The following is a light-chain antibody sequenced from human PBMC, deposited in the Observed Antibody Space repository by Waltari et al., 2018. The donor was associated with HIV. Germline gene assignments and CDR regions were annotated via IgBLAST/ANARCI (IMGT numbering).Light chain of an antibody. CDR3: CSYAGSLYV. CDR1: STDVDSYNY. CDR2: DVG. J-gene: IGLJ1*01. Sequence: QSALTQPRPVSGSPGQSVPIPCTATSTDVDSYNYGSLYQHHPGKAPQRMIYDVGKPPCGVPDRFACSKCGNTASLTISGLHAEDEADYYCCSYAGSLYVFGTGTKVTVL. V-gene: IGLV2-11*01.